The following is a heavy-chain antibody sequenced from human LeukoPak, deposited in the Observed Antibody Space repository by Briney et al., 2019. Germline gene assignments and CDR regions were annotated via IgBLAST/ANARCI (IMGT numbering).Heavy chain of an antibody. CDR3: ARLSYYYYYMDV. Sequence: SETLSLTCTVSGGSISSRSYYWGWIRQPPGKGLEWIGTIYYSGSTYYSPSLKSRVTISVDTSQNQFSLTVNSVTAADTAVYYCARLSYYYYYMDVWGKGTTVTVSS. CDR2: IYYSGST. V-gene: IGHV4-39*01. J-gene: IGHJ6*03. CDR1: GGSISSRSYY.